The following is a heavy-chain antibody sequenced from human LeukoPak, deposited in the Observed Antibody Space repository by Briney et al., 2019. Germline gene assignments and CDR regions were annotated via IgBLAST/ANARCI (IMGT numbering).Heavy chain of an antibody. CDR1: GGSISSGGYS. CDR2: IYYSGST. CDR3: AREGYYGSGSYSDYYYMDV. Sequence: PSETLSLTCAVSGGSISSGGYSWSWIRQPPGKGLEWIGYIYYSGSTYYNPSLKSRVTISVDTSKNQFSLKLSSVTAADTAVYYCAREGYYGSGSYSDYYYMDVWGKGTTVTVSS. J-gene: IGHJ6*03. V-gene: IGHV4-30-4*07. D-gene: IGHD3-10*01.